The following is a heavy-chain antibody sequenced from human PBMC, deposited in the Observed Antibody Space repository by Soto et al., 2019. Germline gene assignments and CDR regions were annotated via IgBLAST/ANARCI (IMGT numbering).Heavy chain of an antibody. J-gene: IGHJ3*02. D-gene: IGHD4-17*01. CDR1: GGPFNNHA. CDR2: VIPTLGTA. CDR3: ASDYGEIDAFDI. Sequence: ASVKVSCKTSGGPFNNHAINWVRQAPGQGLEWVGLVIPTLGTADYAQKFQGRVTMTADEVTNTAYMELSSLRSDDTGVYYCASDYGEIDAFDIWGQGTSVTVSS. V-gene: IGHV1-69*11.